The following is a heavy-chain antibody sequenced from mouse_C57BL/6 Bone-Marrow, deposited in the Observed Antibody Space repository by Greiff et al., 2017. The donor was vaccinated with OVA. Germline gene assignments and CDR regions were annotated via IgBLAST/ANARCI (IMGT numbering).Heavy chain of an antibody. J-gene: IGHJ4*01. CDR1: GFSFNTYA. CDR2: IRSKSNNYAT. CDR3: VRQWLLGAMDY. Sequence: EVKLQESGGGLVQPKGSLKLSCAASGFSFNTYAMNWVRQAPGKGLEWVARIRSKSNNYATYYADSVKDRFTISRDDSESMLYLQMNNLKTEDTAMYYCVRQWLLGAMDYWGQGTSVTVSS. D-gene: IGHD2-3*01. V-gene: IGHV10-1*01.